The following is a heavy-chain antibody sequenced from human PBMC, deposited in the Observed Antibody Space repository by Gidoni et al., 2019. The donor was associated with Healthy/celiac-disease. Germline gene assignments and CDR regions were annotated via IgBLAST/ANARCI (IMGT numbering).Heavy chain of an antibody. CDR3: AKYGSRYTGMDV. CDR1: GYTFTGYY. D-gene: IGHD1-1*01. CDR2: INHNSGGT. V-gene: IGHV1-2*06. J-gene: IGHJ6*02. Sequence: QLVQSGAVVKKPGASVKDSCKASGYTFTGYYRLWARQAPGQGLEWMGRINHNSGGTNYAQKYQGRVTLTRDTSISTAYMLLSRLGSDATAVYYCAKYGSRYTGMDVWGQGTTVTVSS.